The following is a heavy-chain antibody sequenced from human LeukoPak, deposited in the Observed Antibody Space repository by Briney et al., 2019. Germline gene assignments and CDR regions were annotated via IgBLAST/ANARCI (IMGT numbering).Heavy chain of an antibody. Sequence: SETPSLTCGVSGSSITSHYWSWIRQPPGEGLELIGYIQYSGSTNYNPSLRSRVTISLDMPKNQFSLKETSVTAADTALYFCARGTYSFSFDMWGLGTLVTVSS. V-gene: IGHV4-59*11. CDR1: GSSITSHY. D-gene: IGHD2-21*01. CDR3: ARGTYSFSFDM. J-gene: IGHJ3*02. CDR2: IQYSGST.